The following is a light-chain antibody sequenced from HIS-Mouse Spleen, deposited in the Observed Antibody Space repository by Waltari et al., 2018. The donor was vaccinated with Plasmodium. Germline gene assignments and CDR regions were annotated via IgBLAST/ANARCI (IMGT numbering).Light chain of an antibody. V-gene: IGKV1D-8*02. CDR2: AAS. CDR3: QQYYSFPQT. J-gene: IGKJ1*01. CDR1: QGISIY. Sequence: AIWMTQSPSLLSASTGDRVTISYRMSQGISIYLAWYQQKPGKAPELLIYAASTLQSGVPSRFSGSGSGTDFTLTISCLQSEDFATYYCQQYYSFPQTFGQGTKVEIK.